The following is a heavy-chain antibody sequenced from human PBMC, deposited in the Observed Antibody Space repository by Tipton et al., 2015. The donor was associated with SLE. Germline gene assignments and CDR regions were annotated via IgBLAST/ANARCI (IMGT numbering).Heavy chain of an antibody. CDR3: ARGYCSSTSCYRWFDP. CDR1: GGSFSGYY. CDR2: INHSGST. D-gene: IGHD2-2*01. V-gene: IGHV4-34*01. Sequence: TLSLTCAVYGGSFSGYYWSWIRQPPGKGLEWIGEINHSGSTNYNPSLKSRVTISVDTSKNQFSLKLSSVTAADTAVYYCARGYCSSTSCYRWFDPWGQGTLVTVSS. J-gene: IGHJ5*02.